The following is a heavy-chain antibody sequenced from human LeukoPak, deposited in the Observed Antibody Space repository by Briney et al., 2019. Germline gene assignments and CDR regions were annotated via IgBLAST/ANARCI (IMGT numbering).Heavy chain of an antibody. V-gene: IGHV4-34*01. CDR2: INHSGST. CDR1: GASFSGYY. Sequence: KPSQTLSLTCAVYGASFSGYYWSWIRQPPGKGREWSGEINHSGSTYYTPSLKSRVTISGDTSKNQFSLRLSSVTAADTAVYYCAKKYCTSTNCDRGFFDYWGQGTLVTVSS. CDR3: AKKYCTSTNCDRGFFDY. J-gene: IGHJ4*02. D-gene: IGHD2-2*02.